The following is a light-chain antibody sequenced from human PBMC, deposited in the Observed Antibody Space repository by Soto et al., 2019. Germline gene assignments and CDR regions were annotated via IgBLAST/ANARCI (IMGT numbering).Light chain of an antibody. CDR2: KAS. CDR1: QSVYAW. V-gene: IGKV1-5*03. Sequence: DIQMTPSPSTLSASVGDRVTITCRASQSVYAWLAWFQQKPGKAPKLLIYKASTLESGVPSRFSGSGSGTEFTLTISSLQPDDCATYYCLQYDTYRSIGQGTKVEIK. CDR3: LQYDTYRS. J-gene: IGKJ1*01.